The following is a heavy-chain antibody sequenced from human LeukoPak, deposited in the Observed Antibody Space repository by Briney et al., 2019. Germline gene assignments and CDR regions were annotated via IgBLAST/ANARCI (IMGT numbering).Heavy chain of an antibody. Sequence: GASVKVSCKASGYTFTGYYMHWVRQAPGRGLEWMGWINTNRGVTNYAQKFQGRVTMTRDTSISTAYMELSRLRSDDTAVYYCARDNVSCTHGVCSDLFDYWGQGTPVTVSS. J-gene: IGHJ4*02. CDR3: ARDNVSCTHGVCSDLFDY. D-gene: IGHD2-8*01. CDR1: GYTFTGYY. CDR2: INTNRGVT. V-gene: IGHV1-2*02.